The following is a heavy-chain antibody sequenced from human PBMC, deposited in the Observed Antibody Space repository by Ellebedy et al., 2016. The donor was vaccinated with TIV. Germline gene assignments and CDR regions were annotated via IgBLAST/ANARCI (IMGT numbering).Heavy chain of an antibody. CDR1: GFTFSTYA. Sequence: GESLKISCAVSGFTFSTYAMHWVRQAPGKGLEYVSAISYDGGRTYYANSVKGRFIISRDNSKNTLYLQMGSLRADDMAVYYCARPRLAVGATPLDYWGRGTQVTVSS. V-gene: IGHV3-64*01. D-gene: IGHD1-26*01. CDR2: ISYDGGRT. CDR3: ARPRLAVGATPLDY. J-gene: IGHJ4*02.